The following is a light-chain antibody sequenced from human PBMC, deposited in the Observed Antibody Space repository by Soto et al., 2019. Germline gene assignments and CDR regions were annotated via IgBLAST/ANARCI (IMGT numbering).Light chain of an antibody. CDR1: SSDVGAHKY. J-gene: IGLJ1*01. V-gene: IGLV2-14*01. CDR3: CSFTSGNTAYV. CDR2: EVT. Sequence: QSALTQPGSVSGSPGQSITISCTGTSSDVGAHKYVSWYQQHPGKGPKLMIYEVTNRPSGVSTRFSGSKSGNTASLTISGLQAEDEAEYYCCSFTSGNTAYVFGTGTKVTVL.